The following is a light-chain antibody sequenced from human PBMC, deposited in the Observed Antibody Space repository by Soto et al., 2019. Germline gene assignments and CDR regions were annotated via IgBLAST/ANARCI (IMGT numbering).Light chain of an antibody. J-gene: IGKJ1*01. CDR1: QSVRRK. CDR2: EAS. CDR3: QQYNNWPA. V-gene: IGKV3-15*01. Sequence: EIVMTQSPATLSVSPGERATLSCRASQSVRRKLAWYQQKPGQAPRLLIYEASTRAPGVPARFSGSGSGTEFALTISSLHSEDFAVYSCQQYNNWPAFGQGTKVEIK.